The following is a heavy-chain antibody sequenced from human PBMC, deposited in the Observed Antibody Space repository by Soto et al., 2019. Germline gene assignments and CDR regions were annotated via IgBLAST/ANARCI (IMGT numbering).Heavy chain of an antibody. V-gene: IGHV3-48*02. CDR1: GFTFSSYS. CDR3: ARVRGHSYGYADY. D-gene: IGHD5-18*01. CDR2: ITSSSSTK. J-gene: IGHJ4*02. Sequence: VGSLRLSCAASGFTFSSYSMNWVRQAPGKGLEWVSYITSSSSTKYYADSVKGRFTISRDNAKNSLYLQMNSLRDEDTAVYYCARVRGHSYGYADYWGQGALVTVSS.